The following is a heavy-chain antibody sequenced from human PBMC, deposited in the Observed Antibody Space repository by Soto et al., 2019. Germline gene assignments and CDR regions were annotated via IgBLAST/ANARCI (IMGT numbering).Heavy chain of an antibody. CDR3: ARDDRRYYYYYYGMDV. Sequence: ASVKVSCKASGYTFTSYGISWVRQAPGQGLEWMGWISAYNGNTNYAQKLQGRVTMTTDTSTSTAYMELRSLRSDDTAVYYCARDDRRYYYYYYGMDVWGQGTTVTVSS. V-gene: IGHV1-18*01. J-gene: IGHJ6*02. D-gene: IGHD3-22*01. CDR2: ISAYNGNT. CDR1: GYTFTSYG.